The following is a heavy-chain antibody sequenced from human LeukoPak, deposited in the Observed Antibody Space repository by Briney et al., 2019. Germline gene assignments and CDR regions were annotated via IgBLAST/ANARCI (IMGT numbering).Heavy chain of an antibody. CDR2: INPSAGNT. D-gene: IGHD4-17*01. CDR3: ARGKYGDWYFDY. CDR1: GYTFISYY. V-gene: IGHV1-46*01. Sequence: ASVKVFCKASGYTFISYYMYWVRQAPGHGLEWMGFINPSAGNTAYAQKFQGRVTMTRDTSTSTVYMDLTSLRSDDTAVYCCARGKYGDWYFDYWGQGSLVTVSS. J-gene: IGHJ4*01.